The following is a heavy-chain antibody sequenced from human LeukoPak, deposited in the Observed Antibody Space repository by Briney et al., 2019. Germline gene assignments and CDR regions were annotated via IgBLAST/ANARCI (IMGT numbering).Heavy chain of an antibody. Sequence: SETLSLTCTVSGGSISSYYWSWIRQPPGKGLEWIGYIYYSGSTNYNPSLKSRVTISVDTSKNQFSLKLSSVTAADTAVYYCARGSGVVPAAMSRYSVYDFKSRYNWFDPWGQGTLVTVSS. D-gene: IGHD2-2*01. CDR3: ARGSGVVPAAMSRYSVYDFKSRYNWFDP. J-gene: IGHJ5*02. CDR2: IYYSGST. CDR1: GGSISSYY. V-gene: IGHV4-59*01.